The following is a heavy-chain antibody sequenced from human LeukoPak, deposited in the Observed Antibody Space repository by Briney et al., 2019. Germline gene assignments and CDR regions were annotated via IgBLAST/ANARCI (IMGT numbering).Heavy chain of an antibody. CDR1: GYTFSIYG. V-gene: IGHV1-18*01. CDR3: ARVRYDILTGYYNWFDP. J-gene: IGHJ5*02. CDR2: ISAYNGNT. Sequence: EASVKVSCKASGYTFSIYGFSWVRQAPGQGLEWMGWISAYNGNTNYAQKFQGRVTMTTDTSTSTAYMELRSLRSDDTAVYYCARVRYDILTGYYNWFDPWGQGTLVTVSS. D-gene: IGHD3-9*01.